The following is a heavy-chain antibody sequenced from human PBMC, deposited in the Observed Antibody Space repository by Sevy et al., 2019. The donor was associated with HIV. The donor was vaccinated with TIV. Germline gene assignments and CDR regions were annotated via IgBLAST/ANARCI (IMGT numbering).Heavy chain of an antibody. CDR3: AGENAWGRGYA. D-gene: IGHD6-25*01. Sequence: SETLSLTCTVSGGSITSLYWNWIRQPPGKGLEWIANIYYNGHINYNPSLKSRVTLSLDTSKNQFSLGLSSVTAADTAMYYCAGENAWGRGYAWGQGTPVTVSS. CDR2: IYYNGHI. V-gene: IGHV4-59*08. J-gene: IGHJ5*02. CDR1: GGSITSLY.